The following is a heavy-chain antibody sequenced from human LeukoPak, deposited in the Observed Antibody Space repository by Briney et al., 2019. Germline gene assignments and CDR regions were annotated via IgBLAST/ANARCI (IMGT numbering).Heavy chain of an antibody. CDR3: ARDRSGSRIPQYFDH. J-gene: IGHJ4*02. CDR1: GGSFSGYY. D-gene: IGHD1-26*01. CDR2: INHSGST. V-gene: IGHV4-34*01. Sequence: PSETLFLTCAVYGGSFSGYYWSWIRQPPGKGLEWIGEINHSGSTNYNPSLKSRVTISVDTSKNQFSLKLSSVTAADTAVYYCARDRSGSRIPQYFDHWGQGTLVTVSS.